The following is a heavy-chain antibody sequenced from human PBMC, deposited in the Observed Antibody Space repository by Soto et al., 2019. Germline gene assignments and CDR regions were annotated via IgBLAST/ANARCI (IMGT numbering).Heavy chain of an antibody. V-gene: IGHV3-23*01. Sequence: EVQLLESGGGLVQPGGSLRLSCAASGFTFSSYAMSWVRQAPGKGLEWVSAISGSGGSTYYADSVKGRFTISRDNSKNTLYLQMNSLRAEDTAVYYCARDLGSSGWYEGPSGSGFDPWGQGTLVTVSS. CDR3: ARDLGSSGWYEGPSGSGFDP. CDR2: ISGSGGST. CDR1: GFTFSSYA. J-gene: IGHJ5*02. D-gene: IGHD6-19*01.